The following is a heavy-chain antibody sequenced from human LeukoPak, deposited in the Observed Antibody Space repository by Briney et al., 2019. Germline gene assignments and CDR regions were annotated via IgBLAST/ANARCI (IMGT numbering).Heavy chain of an antibody. V-gene: IGHV1-69*06. J-gene: IGHJ3*02. D-gene: IGHD1-26*01. CDR2: TIPLFNTA. CDR1: GGTLRNFG. CDR3: ATEWVVGATTWRAFDI. Sequence: GASVKVSCKASGGTLRNFGISWVRQAPGQGLEWMGGTIPLFNTANYAHKFQGRVTITADTSTDTAYMELSSLRSEDTAVYYCATEWVVGATTWRAFDIWGQGTMVTVSS.